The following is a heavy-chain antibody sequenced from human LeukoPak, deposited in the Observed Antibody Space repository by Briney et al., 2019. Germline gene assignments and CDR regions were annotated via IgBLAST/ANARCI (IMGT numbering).Heavy chain of an antibody. D-gene: IGHD1-26*01. Sequence: PGRSLRLSCAASGFTFSSYAMHWVRQAPGKGLEWVAVISYDGSNKYYADSVKGRFTISRDNSKNTLYLQMNSLRAEDTAVYYCATGGALGGHFPYWGQGTLVTVSS. J-gene: IGHJ4*02. CDR3: ATGGALGGHFPY. CDR1: GFTFSSYA. V-gene: IGHV3-30*04. CDR2: ISYDGSNK.